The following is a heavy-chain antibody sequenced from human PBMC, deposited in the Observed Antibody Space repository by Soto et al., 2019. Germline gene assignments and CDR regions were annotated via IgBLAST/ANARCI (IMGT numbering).Heavy chain of an antibody. CDR1: GYTFTSYG. V-gene: IGHV1-18*01. CDR2: ISAYNGNT. Sequence: ASVKVSCKASGYTFTSYGISWVRQAPGQGLEWMGWISAYNGNTNYAQKLQGRVTMTTDTSTRTAYMELSSLRSDDTPVYYCARDSLGSYPHAVPYYDGKDLWGQGTTVTASS. CDR3: ARDSLGSYPHAVPYYDGKDL. J-gene: IGHJ6*02. D-gene: IGHD1-26*01.